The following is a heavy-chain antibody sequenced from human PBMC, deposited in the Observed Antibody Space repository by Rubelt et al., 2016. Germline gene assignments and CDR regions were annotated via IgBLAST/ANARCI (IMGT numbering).Heavy chain of an antibody. Sequence: QVQVVQSGAEVKKPGASVKVSCKASGYTFSNYYMHWVRQAPGQGLEWMGIINPSGGSTNYAQKFQGRVTMTRDTSTSTVYMERGGLRAEDTAVYYCARGSRGSGSYYDYGMDVWGQGTTVTVSS. J-gene: IGHJ6*02. V-gene: IGHV1-46*01. CDR2: INPSGGST. CDR3: ARGSRGSGSYYDYGMDV. CDR1: GYTFSNYY. D-gene: IGHD3-10*01.